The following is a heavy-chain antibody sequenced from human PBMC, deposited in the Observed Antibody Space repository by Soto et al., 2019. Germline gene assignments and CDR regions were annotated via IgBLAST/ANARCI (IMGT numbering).Heavy chain of an antibody. V-gene: IGHV1-69*01. J-gene: IGHJ5*02. CDR3: TRGGDTSMIKSWFDP. CDR1: GGTFSTYG. CDR2: IMPVFDTT. Sequence: QVRLVQSGAEVKKPGSSVKVSCKSSGGTFSTYGINWVRQAPGQGLEWMGGIMPVFDTTNYAQRSQGRGTMSADESTSTGYMELSSLRSEGTALYYCTRGGDTSMIKSWFDPWGQGTLVTVTS. D-gene: IGHD5-18*01.